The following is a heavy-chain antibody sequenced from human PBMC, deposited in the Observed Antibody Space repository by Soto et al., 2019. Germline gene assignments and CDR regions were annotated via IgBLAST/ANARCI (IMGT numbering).Heavy chain of an antibody. D-gene: IGHD4-4*01. CDR1: GFTFSSYW. CDR3: ARGLPNYSAFDS. Sequence: EVQLVESGGDLVQPGESLRLSCAASGFTFSSYWMHWIRQAPGKGLVWVSRVSSDGSSTVYANSVKGRLTISRDNAKNTLYLQMNSLSDEDTAVYYCARGLPNYSAFDSWGQGTLVTVSS. V-gene: IGHV3-74*01. CDR2: VSSDGSST. J-gene: IGHJ4*02.